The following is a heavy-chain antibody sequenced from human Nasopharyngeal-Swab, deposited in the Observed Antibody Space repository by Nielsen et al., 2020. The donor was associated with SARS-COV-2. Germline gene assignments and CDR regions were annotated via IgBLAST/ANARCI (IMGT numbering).Heavy chain of an antibody. J-gene: IGHJ6*02. CDR1: GFTFSSYS. Sequence: GESLKISCAASGFTFSSYSMNWVRQAPGKGVEWVSSISSSSYIYYADSVKGRFTISRDNAKNSLYLQMNSLRAEDTAVYYCARAGLRCPQYCYYGMDVWGQGTTVTVSS. V-gene: IGHV3-21*01. CDR3: ARAGLRCPQYCYYGMDV. CDR2: ISSSSYI. D-gene: IGHD4-17*01.